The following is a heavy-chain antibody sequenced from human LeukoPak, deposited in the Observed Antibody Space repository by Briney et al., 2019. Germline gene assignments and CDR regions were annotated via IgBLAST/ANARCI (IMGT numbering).Heavy chain of an antibody. J-gene: IGHJ5*02. D-gene: IGHD1-1*01. V-gene: IGHV3-23*01. CDR2: ISGSGGST. CDR1: GFTVSSNY. CDR3: AGGKLERLPRNWFDP. Sequence: PGGSLRLSCAASGFTVSSNYMSWVRQAPGKGLEWVSAISGSGGSTYYADSVKSRFTISRDNSKNTLYLQMNSLRAEDTAVYYCAGGKLERLPRNWFDPWGQGTLVTVSS.